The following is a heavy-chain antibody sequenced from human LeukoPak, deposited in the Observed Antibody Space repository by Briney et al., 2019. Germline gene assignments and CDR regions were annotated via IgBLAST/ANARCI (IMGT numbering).Heavy chain of an antibody. CDR2: INHSGST. CDR1: GGSISSSNW. V-gene: IGHV4-4*02. D-gene: IGHD3-16*01. Sequence: SGTLSLTCAVSGGSISSSNWWSWVRQPPGKGLEWIGEINHSGSTNYNPSLKSRVTISVDTSKNQFSLKLSSVTAADTAVYYCGRIMSVYYYYYMDVWGKGTTVTVSS. CDR3: GRIMSVYYYYYMDV. J-gene: IGHJ6*03.